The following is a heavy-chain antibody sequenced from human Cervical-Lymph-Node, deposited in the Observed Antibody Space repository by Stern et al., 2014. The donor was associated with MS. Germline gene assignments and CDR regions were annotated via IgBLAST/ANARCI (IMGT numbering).Heavy chain of an antibody. CDR3: ARATDL. CDR1: GASITSYY. J-gene: IGHJ5*02. V-gene: IGHV4-59*01. Sequence: QLQLQESGPGLLRPSETLSLTCTVSGASITSYYRSWIRQPPGKGLEWVGYIYYSGTTNYNASLKGRVAISIDTSKTQFSLRLSSVTAADTAVYYCARATDLWGQGTLVTVSS. CDR2: IYYSGTT.